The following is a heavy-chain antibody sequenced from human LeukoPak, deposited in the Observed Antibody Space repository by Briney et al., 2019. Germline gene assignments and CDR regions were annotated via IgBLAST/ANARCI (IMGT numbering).Heavy chain of an antibody. CDR3: ATGPRNDP. CDR2: VHPDNGNT. CDR1: GYPFTKWE. J-gene: IGHJ5*02. Sequence: ASVKVSCKTCGYPFTKWEINWVRQAAGQGLEWLGWVHPDNGNTYYAQRFRGRVTMSRDTSTTTAYMELSGLRSHDTAVYFCATGPRNDPWGQGTLVTVSS. D-gene: IGHD1-14*01. V-gene: IGHV1-8*01.